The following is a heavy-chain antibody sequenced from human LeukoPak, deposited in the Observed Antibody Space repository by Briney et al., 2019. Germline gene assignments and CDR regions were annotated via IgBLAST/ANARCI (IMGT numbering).Heavy chain of an antibody. CDR1: GFTFSSYA. D-gene: IGHD6-6*01. V-gene: IGHV3-23*01. J-gene: IGHJ6*03. CDR2: ISGSGGST. Sequence: AGGSLRLSCAASGFTFSSYAMSWVRQAPGKGLEWVSAISGSGGSTYYADSVKGRFTIFRDNSKNTLYLQMNSLRAEDTAVYYCATYGGSSPAYYYYYMDVWGKGTTVTVSS. CDR3: ATYGGSSPAYYYYYMDV.